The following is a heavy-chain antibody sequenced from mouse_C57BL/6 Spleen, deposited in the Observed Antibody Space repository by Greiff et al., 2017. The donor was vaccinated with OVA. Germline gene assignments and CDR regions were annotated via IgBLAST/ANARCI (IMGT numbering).Heavy chain of an antibody. CDR2: INPSNGGT. CDR1: GYTFTSYW. D-gene: IGHD2-10*02. CDR3: ARGVYGNYDAMDY. Sequence: VQLQQPGTELVKPGASVKLSCKASGYTFTSYWMHWVKQRPGQGLEWIGNINPSNGGTNYNEKFKSKATLTVDKSSSTAYMQLSSLTSEDSAVYYWARGVYGNYDAMDYWGQGTSVTVSS. V-gene: IGHV1-53*01. J-gene: IGHJ4*01.